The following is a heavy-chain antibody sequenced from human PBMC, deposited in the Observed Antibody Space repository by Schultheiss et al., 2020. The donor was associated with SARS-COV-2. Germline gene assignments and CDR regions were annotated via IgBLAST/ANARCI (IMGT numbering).Heavy chain of an antibody. D-gene: IGHD2-2*01. V-gene: IGHV4-39*07. CDR3: ARRVPGLGFDP. CDR1: GGSISSSSYY. J-gene: IGHJ5*02. Sequence: SQTLSLTCTVSGGSISSSSYYWGWIRQPPGKGLEWIGEIIHSGSTNYNPSLKSRVTISVDTSKNQFSLKLSSVTAADTAVYYCARRVPGLGFDPWGQGTLVTVSS. CDR2: IIHSGST.